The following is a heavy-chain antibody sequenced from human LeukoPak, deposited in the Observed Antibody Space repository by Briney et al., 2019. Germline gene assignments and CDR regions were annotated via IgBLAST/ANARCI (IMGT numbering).Heavy chain of an antibody. J-gene: IGHJ3*02. Sequence: SETLSLTCTVSGGSIGSGGYYWSWVRQHPGKGLEWIGYIYYSGSTYYNPSLMSRVTISVDTSKNQFSLKLTSVTAADTAVYYCAREGGSSGMDDAFDIWGQGTMVTVSS. CDR3: AREGGSSGMDDAFDI. CDR2: IYYSGST. V-gene: IGHV4-31*03. D-gene: IGHD3-22*01. CDR1: GGSIGSGGYY.